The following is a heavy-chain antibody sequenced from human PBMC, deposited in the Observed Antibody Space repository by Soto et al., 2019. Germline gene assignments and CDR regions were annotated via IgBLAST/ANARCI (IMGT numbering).Heavy chain of an antibody. J-gene: IGHJ6*03. V-gene: IGHV4-59*01. D-gene: IGHD3-10*01. CDR2: IYYDGST. CDR1: GGSISTYF. CDR3: ARDSGTDHYYYMDV. Sequence: SETLSLTCTVSGGSISTYFWGWIRQPPGKGLEWIGYIYYDGSTKSNPSLKSRVTISVDTSKNQFSLKLSSVTAADTAVYYCARDSGTDHYYYMDVWGKGTTVTVSS.